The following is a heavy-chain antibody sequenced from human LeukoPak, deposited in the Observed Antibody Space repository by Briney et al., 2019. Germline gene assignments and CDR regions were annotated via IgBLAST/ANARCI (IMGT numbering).Heavy chain of an antibody. D-gene: IGHD5-24*01. CDR2: INPKGST. V-gene: IGHV4-34*01. J-gene: IGHJ4*02. CDR1: GGSFSGYY. CDR3: ARRRLGYYFDY. Sequence: PSETLSLTCGVYGGSFSGYYWSWIRQPPGKGLEWIGEINPKGSTNYNPSLKSRVTLSADTSKNQFSLTLNSVTAADTAVYYCARRRLGYYFDYWGQGTLVTVSS.